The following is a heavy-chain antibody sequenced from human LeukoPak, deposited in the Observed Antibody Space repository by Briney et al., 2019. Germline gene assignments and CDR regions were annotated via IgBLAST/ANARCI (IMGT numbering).Heavy chain of an antibody. CDR1: GGSISSSSYY. CDR2: IYYSGST. V-gene: IGHV4-39*01. Sequence: PSETLSLTCTVSGGSISSSSYYWGWIRQPPGKGLEWIGSIYYSGSTYYNPSLKSRVTMSVDTSKNQFSLKLTSVTAADTAVYYCARLSNDSPGHPWGQGSLVTVSS. D-gene: IGHD4-11*01. CDR3: ARLSNDSPGHP. J-gene: IGHJ5*02.